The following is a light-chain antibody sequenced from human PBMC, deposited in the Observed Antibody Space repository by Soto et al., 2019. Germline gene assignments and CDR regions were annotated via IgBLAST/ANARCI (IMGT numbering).Light chain of an antibody. V-gene: IGLV1-44*01. CDR1: SSNIGSNT. CDR3: AAWDDSLNGYV. CDR2: SNN. Sequence: QSVLTQPPSRSGTPGQRVTISCSGSSSNIGSNTVNWYQQPPGTAPKLLIYSNNQRPSGVPDRFSGSKSGTSASLAISGLQSEDEADYYCAAWDDSLNGYVFGTGTKVTVL. J-gene: IGLJ1*01.